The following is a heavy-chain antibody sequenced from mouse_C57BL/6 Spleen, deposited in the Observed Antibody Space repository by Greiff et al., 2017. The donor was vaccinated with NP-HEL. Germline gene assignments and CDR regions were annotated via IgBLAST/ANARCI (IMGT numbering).Heavy chain of an antibody. V-gene: IGHV1-64*01. CDR1: GYTFTSYW. Sequence: VQLQQPGAELVKPGASVKLSCKASGYTFTSYWMHWVKQRPGQGLEWIGMIHPNSGSTNYNEKFKSKATLTVDKSSSTAYMQLSSLTSEDSAVYYCARSGNYYGSSYPDYWGQGTTLTVSS. J-gene: IGHJ2*01. CDR3: ARSGNYYGSSYPDY. CDR2: IHPNSGST. D-gene: IGHD1-1*01.